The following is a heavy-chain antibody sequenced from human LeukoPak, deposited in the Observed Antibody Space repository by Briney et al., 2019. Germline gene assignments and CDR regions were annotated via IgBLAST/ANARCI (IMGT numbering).Heavy chain of an antibody. CDR1: GGSITNTNY. D-gene: IGHD2-15*01. Sequence: PSETLSLTCGVSGGSITNTNYWTWVRQPPGKGLEWIGEVNLQGSTNYNPSLMGRVAIAVDTSENHISLQLTSVTAADTAVYYCARHFRTGGRSTDAFDIWGQGTMVTVSS. V-gene: IGHV4-4*02. CDR2: VNLQGST. J-gene: IGHJ3*02. CDR3: ARHFRTGGRSTDAFDI.